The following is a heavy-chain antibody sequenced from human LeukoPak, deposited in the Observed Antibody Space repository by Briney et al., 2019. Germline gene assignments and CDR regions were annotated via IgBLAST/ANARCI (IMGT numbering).Heavy chain of an antibody. Sequence: GRSLRLSCAASGFTFSSYWMSWVRQAPGKGLEWVAHIKQDGSEIYYVDSVKGRFTISRDNAKNSLYLQMDSLRAGDTAVYYCASWSSGSPPTNIWGQGSLVTVSS. V-gene: IGHV3-7*01. CDR2: IKQDGSEI. CDR1: GFTFSSYW. CDR3: ASWSSGSPPTNI. D-gene: IGHD6-19*01. J-gene: IGHJ4*02.